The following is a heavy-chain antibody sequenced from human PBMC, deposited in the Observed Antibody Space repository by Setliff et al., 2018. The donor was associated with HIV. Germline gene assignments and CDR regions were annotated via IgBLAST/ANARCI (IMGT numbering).Heavy chain of an antibody. V-gene: IGHV4-34*01. D-gene: IGHD3-3*01. Sequence: LSLTCAVYGGSFGDNYWNWIRQPPGKGLEWIGEINQDGNINYNPSLKSRVIISLDTSKKQFSLILSSVTAADTAVYFCARGLPRYDLWSGPSSRFDYWGQGTLVTVSS. CDR2: INQDGNI. CDR3: ARGLPRYDLWSGPSSRFDY. CDR1: GGSFGDNY. J-gene: IGHJ4*02.